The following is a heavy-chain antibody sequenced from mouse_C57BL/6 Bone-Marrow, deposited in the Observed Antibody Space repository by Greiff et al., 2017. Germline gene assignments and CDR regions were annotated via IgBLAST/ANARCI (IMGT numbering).Heavy chain of an antibody. V-gene: IGHV5-6*02. J-gene: IGHJ2*01. Sequence: VTLVESGGDLVKPGGSLKLSCAASGFTFSSYGMSWVRQTPDKRLEWVATISSGGSYTYYPDSVKGRFTISRDNAKNTLYLQMSSLKSEDTAMYYCARLLLRSFFDYWGQGTTLTVSS. CDR2: ISSGGSYT. CDR1: GFTFSSYG. D-gene: IGHD1-1*01. CDR3: ARLLLRSFFDY.